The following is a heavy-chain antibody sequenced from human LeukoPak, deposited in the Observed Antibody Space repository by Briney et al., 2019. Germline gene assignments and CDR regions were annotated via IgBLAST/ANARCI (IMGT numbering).Heavy chain of an antibody. D-gene: IGHD3-22*01. V-gene: IGHV1-2*02. CDR2: INPNSGGT. J-gene: IGHJ4*02. CDR1: GYTFTGYY. Sequence: ASVKVSCKASGYTFTGYYMHWVRQAPGQGLEWMGWINPNSGGTNYAQKFQGRVTMTRDTSISTAYMELSRLRSDDTAVYYCARDSSGYYYFDYWGQGTLVTVSS. CDR3: ARDSSGYYYFDY.